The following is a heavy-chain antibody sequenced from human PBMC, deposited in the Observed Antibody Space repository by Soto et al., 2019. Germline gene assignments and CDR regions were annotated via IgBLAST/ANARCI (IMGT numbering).Heavy chain of an antibody. V-gene: IGHV3-23*01. CDR2: ISGSGGST. CDR3: ASEYSSGWLFRYFDY. J-gene: IGHJ4*02. Sequence: GGSLRLSCAASGFTFSSYAMSWVRQAPGKGLEWVSAISGSGGSTYYADSVKGRFTISRDNSKNTLYLQMNSLRAEDTAVYYCASEYSSGWLFRYFDYWGQGTLVTVSS. CDR1: GFTFSSYA. D-gene: IGHD6-19*01.